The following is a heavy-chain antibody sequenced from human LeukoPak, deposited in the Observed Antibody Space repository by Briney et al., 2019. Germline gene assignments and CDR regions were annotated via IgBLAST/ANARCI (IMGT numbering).Heavy chain of an antibody. V-gene: IGHV1-18*01. Sequence: ASVMVSCKASGYTFTTYGISWVRQAPGQGLEWMGWSSPYNGNTNYAQKLQGRVTMTTDTSTSTAYMELRSLRSDDTAVYYCARVDRPIQLYYFDYWGQGTLVTVSS. CDR3: ARVDRPIQLYYFDY. J-gene: IGHJ4*02. CDR2: SSPYNGNT. CDR1: GYTFTTYG. D-gene: IGHD5-18*01.